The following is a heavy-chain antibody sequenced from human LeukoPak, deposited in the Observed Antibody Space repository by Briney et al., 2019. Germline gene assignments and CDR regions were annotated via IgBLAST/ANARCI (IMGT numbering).Heavy chain of an antibody. V-gene: IGHV3-21*04. CDR3: VRSISGSAFDAFDF. CDR1: GFTFSSYS. CDR2: ISSSSSDYK. Sequence: GGSLRLSCATSGFTFSSYSMNWVRQAPGKGLEWVSSISSSSSDYKYYADSMKGRFTISRDNAKNSLYLQMNNLRGDDTALYYCVRSISGSAFDAFDFWGHGTMVTVSS. J-gene: IGHJ3*01. D-gene: IGHD3-10*01.